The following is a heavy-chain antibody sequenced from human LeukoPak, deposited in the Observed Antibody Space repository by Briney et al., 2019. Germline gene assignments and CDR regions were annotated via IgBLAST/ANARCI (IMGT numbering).Heavy chain of an antibody. CDR3: ARGGSLRTYYDFWSGRGWFDP. D-gene: IGHD3-3*01. CDR1: IYSISSGYY. Sequence: SETLSLTCSVSIYSISSGYYWGWIRQPPGKGPEWIGSVDHSGSTYYNPSLKSRVTISVDTSKNQFSLKLSSVTAADTAVYYCARGGSLRTYYDFWSGRGWFDPWGQGTLVTVSS. V-gene: IGHV4-38-2*02. CDR2: VDHSGST. J-gene: IGHJ5*02.